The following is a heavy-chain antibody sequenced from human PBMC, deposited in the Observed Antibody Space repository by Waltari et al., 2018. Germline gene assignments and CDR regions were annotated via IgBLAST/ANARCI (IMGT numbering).Heavy chain of an antibody. CDR3: AKDVRDGIAVAGTGGFDY. V-gene: IGHV3-64*04. CDR1: GFMFSLYT. J-gene: IGHJ4*02. Sequence: VQLVESGGDLVQPGGSLRLSCVASGFMFSLYTMHWVRQAPGRGLEYVSGIGSFGGSVFYGDSVKGRFTISRDNSKNTLYLQMDSLRAEDTAVYYCAKDVRDGIAVAGTGGFDYWGQGTLVTVSS. CDR2: IGSFGGSV. D-gene: IGHD6-19*01.